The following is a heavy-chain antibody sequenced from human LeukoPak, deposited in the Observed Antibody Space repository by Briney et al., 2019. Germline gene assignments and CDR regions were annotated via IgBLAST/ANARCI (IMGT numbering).Heavy chain of an antibody. V-gene: IGHV3-30*04. Sequence: GGSLRLSCAASGFTFSSYTMHWVRQAPGKGLEWVAVASYDGHNNYYADSVKGRFTTSRDNSKNTLYLQMNSLRAEDTAVYYCARDTYTSGWYAGWNYWGQGTLVTVSS. D-gene: IGHD6-19*01. CDR2: ASYDGHNN. CDR3: ARDTYTSGWYAGWNY. CDR1: GFTFSSYT. J-gene: IGHJ4*02.